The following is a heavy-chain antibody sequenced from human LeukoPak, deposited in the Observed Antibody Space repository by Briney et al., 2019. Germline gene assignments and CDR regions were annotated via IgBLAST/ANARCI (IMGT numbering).Heavy chain of an antibody. CDR1: GYTFTGYY. D-gene: IGHD2-21*02. Sequence: ASVKVSCKASGYTFTGYYMHWVRQAPGQGLEWMGWINPNSGGTNYAQKLQGRVTMTTDTSTSTAYMELRSLRSDDTAVYYCARDAYCGGDCYPTNDAFDIWGQGTMVTVSS. J-gene: IGHJ3*02. CDR2: INPNSGGT. V-gene: IGHV1-2*02. CDR3: ARDAYCGGDCYPTNDAFDI.